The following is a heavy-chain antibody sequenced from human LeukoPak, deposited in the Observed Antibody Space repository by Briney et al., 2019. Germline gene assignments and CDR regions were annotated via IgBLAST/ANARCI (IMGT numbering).Heavy chain of an antibody. J-gene: IGHJ4*02. V-gene: IGHV1-69*05. CDR3: AGALDYGDYYFDY. CDR2: IIPIFGTA. CDR1: GGTFSSYA. D-gene: IGHD4-17*01. Sequence: ASMKVSCKASGGTFSSYAISWVRQAPGQGLEWMGGIIPIFGTANYAQKFQGRVTITTDESTSTAYMELSSLRSEDTAVYYCAGALDYGDYYFDYWGQGTLVTVSS.